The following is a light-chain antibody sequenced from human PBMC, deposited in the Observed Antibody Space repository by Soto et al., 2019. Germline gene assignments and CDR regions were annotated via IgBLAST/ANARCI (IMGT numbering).Light chain of an antibody. J-gene: IGKJ4*01. CDR2: NAS. CDR3: QQRSNWPLT. CDR1: QIVGTY. V-gene: IGKV3-11*01. Sequence: EIVLTQSPATMSLSPGERATLSCRASQIVGTYLAWYQQKPGQAPRLLIYNASNRATGIPARFAGSGSGTDFTLTISSLETEDFALYYCQQRSNWPLTFGGGTKLEI.